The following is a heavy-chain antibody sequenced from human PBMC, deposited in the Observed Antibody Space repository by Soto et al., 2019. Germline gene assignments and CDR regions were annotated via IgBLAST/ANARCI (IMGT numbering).Heavy chain of an antibody. CDR1: GGSISSGGYY. V-gene: IGHV4-31*03. D-gene: IGHD1-7*01. CDR2: IYYSGST. Sequence: PSETLSLTCTVSGGSISSGGYYWSWIRQHPGKGLEWIGYIYYSGSTYYNPSLKSRVTISVDTSKNQFSLKLSSVTAADTAVYYCARGGAFSWNYSHYWGQGTLVTVSS. J-gene: IGHJ4*02. CDR3: ARGGAFSWNYSHY.